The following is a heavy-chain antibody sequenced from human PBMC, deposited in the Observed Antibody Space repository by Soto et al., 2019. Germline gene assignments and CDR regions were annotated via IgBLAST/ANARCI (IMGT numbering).Heavy chain of an antibody. Sequence: EVQLLESGGGLVQPGGSLRLSCAASGFTFSTYAMSWVRQAPGKGLEWVSAIRASDGNTYYADSVKGRITISRDNSKNTLYLQGNSLRVEDTAVYYCVKEGGSSGSSCFDYWGQGTLVTVSS. CDR3: VKEGGSSGSSCFDY. CDR1: GFTFSTYA. V-gene: IGHV3-23*01. D-gene: IGHD6-13*01. J-gene: IGHJ4*02. CDR2: IRASDGNT.